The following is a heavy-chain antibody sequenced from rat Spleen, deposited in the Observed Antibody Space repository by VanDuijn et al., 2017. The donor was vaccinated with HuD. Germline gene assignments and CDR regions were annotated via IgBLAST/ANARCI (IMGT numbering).Heavy chain of an antibody. CDR1: GFTFSDYY. J-gene: IGHJ2*01. CDR3: ARVTWDDFDY. V-gene: IGHV5-22*01. CDR2: ISYDGSSS. Sequence: EVQLVESGGGLVQPGGSLKLSCVASGFTFSDYYMAWVRQAPKKGLEWVASISYDGSSSYYRDSVKGRFTISRDNAESTLYLQMNSLRSEDTATYYCARVTWDDFDYWGQGVMVTVSS.